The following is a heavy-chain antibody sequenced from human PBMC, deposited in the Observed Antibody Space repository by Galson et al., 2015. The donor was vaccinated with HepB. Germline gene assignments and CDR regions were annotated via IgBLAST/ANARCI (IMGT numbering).Heavy chain of an antibody. CDR3: ARDRYYYDSSGYYGDDAFDI. Sequence: SLRLSCAASGFTFSSYWMSWVRQAPGKGLEWVANIKQDGSEKYYVDSVKGRFTISRDNAKNSLYLQMNSLRAEDTAVYYCARDRYYYDSSGYYGDDAFDIWGQGTMVTVSS. V-gene: IGHV3-7*03. D-gene: IGHD3-22*01. CDR1: GFTFSSYW. J-gene: IGHJ3*02. CDR2: IKQDGSEK.